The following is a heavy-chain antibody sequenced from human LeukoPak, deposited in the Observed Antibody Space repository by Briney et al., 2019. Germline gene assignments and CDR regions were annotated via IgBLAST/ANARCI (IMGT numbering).Heavy chain of an antibody. CDR3: ARGYRVGTYFDY. J-gene: IGHJ4*02. V-gene: IGHV1-69*13. D-gene: IGHD3-16*02. CDR2: IIPIFGTA. Sequence: ASVKVSCKASGGTFSSYAISWVRQAPGQGLKWMGGIIPIFGTANYAQKFQGRVTITADESTSTAYMELSSLRSEDTAVYYCARGYRVGTYFDYWGQGTLVTVSS. CDR1: GGTFSSYA.